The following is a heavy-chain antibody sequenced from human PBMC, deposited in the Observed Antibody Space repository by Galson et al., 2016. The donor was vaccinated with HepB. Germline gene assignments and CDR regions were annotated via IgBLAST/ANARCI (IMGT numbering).Heavy chain of an antibody. Sequence: CAISGDSVSNNSAAWNWIRQSPSRGLEWLGRTFYRSKWYYEYGASVKGRITINADTSKNQSSLQLNSVTPEDTASYYCAGAASGRGDWFDPWGRETLVTVSS. CDR1: GDSVSNNSAA. CDR3: AGAASGRGDWFDP. CDR2: TFYRSKWYY. V-gene: IGHV6-1*01. J-gene: IGHJ5*02. D-gene: IGHD2-15*01.